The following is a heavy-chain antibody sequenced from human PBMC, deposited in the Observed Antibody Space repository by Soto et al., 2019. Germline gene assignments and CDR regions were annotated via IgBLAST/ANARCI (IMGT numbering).Heavy chain of an antibody. V-gene: IGHV3-21*01. J-gene: IGHJ3*02. Sequence: EVQLVESGGGLVKPGESLRLSCAASGFTFSIYTINWVRQAPGKGLEWVSSIRSRSIDMYYADSVKGRFTISRDDAKNSLSLQMNGLRAEDTAVYFCVRESYPAKAFDIWGQGTMVTVSS. CDR2: IRSRSIDM. D-gene: IGHD2-2*01. CDR3: VRESYPAKAFDI. CDR1: GFTFSIYT.